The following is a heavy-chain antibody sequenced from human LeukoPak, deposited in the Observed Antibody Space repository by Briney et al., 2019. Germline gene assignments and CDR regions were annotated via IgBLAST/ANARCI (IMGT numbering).Heavy chain of an antibody. CDR3: VRGGSSGCGDY. J-gene: IGHJ4*02. Sequence: PPGGSLRLSCATSGFTFRNVWMYWVRQAPGKGLVWVSRINKDGSSITYADSVRGRFTNSRDNAKNTLYLQMNSLRAEDTAVYYCVRGGSSGCGDYWGQGALVTVSS. D-gene: IGHD3-9*01. CDR1: GFTFRNVW. V-gene: IGHV3-74*01. CDR2: INKDGSSI.